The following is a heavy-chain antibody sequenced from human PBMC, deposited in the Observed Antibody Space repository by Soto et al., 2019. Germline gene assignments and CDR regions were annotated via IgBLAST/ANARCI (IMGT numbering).Heavy chain of an antibody. Sequence: QVQLQESGPRLVKSSETLSLVCSVSGDSIIRSFWWWIRQSPGKGLQYIGYISDSGVTDYDPSLKSRMTISVDTSKNQSSLQLTSVTAADTAVYYCASGAGDFSGPDSFDIWGQGTMVTVSS. D-gene: IGHD3-10*01. V-gene: IGHV4-59*01. CDR3: ASGAGDFSGPDSFDI. J-gene: IGHJ3*02. CDR1: GDSIIRSF. CDR2: ISDSGVT.